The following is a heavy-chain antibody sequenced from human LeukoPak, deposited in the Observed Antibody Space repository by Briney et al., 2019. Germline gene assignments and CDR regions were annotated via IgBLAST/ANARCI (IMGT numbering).Heavy chain of an antibody. V-gene: IGHV3-15*01. CDR1: GFTFSNAW. J-gene: IGHJ3*02. Sequence: GGSLRLSCAASGFTFSNAWMSWVRQAPGKGLEWVGRIKSKTDGGTTDYAAPVKGRFTIPRDDSKNTLYLQMNSLKTEDTAVYYCTTVKRHCCSTSCYGYAFDIWGQGTMVTVSS. CDR3: TTVKRHCCSTSCYGYAFDI. D-gene: IGHD2-2*01. CDR2: IKSKTDGGTT.